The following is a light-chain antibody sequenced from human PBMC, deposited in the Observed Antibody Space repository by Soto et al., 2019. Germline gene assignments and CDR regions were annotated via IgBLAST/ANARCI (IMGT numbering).Light chain of an antibody. J-gene: IGLJ1*01. CDR3: SSYTNSNTPYV. CDR2: EVS. Sequence: QSVLTQPASVSGSPGQSITISCTGTNSDVGSYNYVSWYQHHPGKAPKLMIYEVSNRPSGVSNRFSGSKSGNTASLTISGLQAEDEADYYCSSYTNSNTPYVFGTGTKVTVL. V-gene: IGLV2-14*01. CDR1: NSDVGSYNY.